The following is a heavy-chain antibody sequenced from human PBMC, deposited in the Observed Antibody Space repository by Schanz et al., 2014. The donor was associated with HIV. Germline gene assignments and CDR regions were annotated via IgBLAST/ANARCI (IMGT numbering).Heavy chain of an antibody. V-gene: IGHV3-30-3*01. CDR1: GFTFSSYA. CDR2: ISYDGSNK. D-gene: IGHD3-10*01. CDR3: AREGSNYYGSGSYYKTYGMDV. Sequence: QVQLVESGGGVVQPGRSLRLSCAASGFTFSSYAMSWVRQAPGKGLEWVAVISYDGSNKYYADSVKGRFTISRDNSKNTLFLQMNSLRGEDTAVYYCAREGSNYYGSGSYYKTYGMDVWGQGTTVTVSS. J-gene: IGHJ6*02.